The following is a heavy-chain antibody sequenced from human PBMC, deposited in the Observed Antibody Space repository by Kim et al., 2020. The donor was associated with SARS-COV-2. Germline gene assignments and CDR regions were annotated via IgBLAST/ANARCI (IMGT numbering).Heavy chain of an antibody. J-gene: IGHJ6*02. V-gene: IGHV3-30*01. D-gene: IGHD2-21*01. Sequence: YAGSVKGRFTIARDKSKNTRYLQMNSLRAEDTAVYYCARDGDGYYYGMDVWGQGTTITVSS. CDR3: ARDGDGYYYGMDV.